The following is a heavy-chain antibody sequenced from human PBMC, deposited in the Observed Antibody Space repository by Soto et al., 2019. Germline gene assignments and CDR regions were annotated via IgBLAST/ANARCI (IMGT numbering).Heavy chain of an antibody. CDR2: MNSGSGET. Sequence: ALVTVSCKASGYSFTNNDVSWVRQATGQGLEWMGWMNSGSGETGYAQKFQGRVTMTRDISIATAYMELSSLSSDDTAIYYCARMETFGSLNWFDPWGQGTLVTVSS. V-gene: IGHV1-8*01. D-gene: IGHD3-16*01. CDR1: GYSFTNND. J-gene: IGHJ5*02. CDR3: ARMETFGSLNWFDP.